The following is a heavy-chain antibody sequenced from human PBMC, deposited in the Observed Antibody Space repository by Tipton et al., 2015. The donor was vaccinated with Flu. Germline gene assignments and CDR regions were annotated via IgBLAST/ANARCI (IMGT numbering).Heavy chain of an antibody. Sequence: SLRLSCVASGFTLSDYWMSWVRQAPGKGLEWVANIKEGGSEQYYGNSVKGRFTISRDNAKNTLYLEMNSLRAEDTAFYYCARDGARGAEADTSYWGHGTLVTVSS. V-gene: IGHV3-7*01. J-gene: IGHJ4*01. CDR2: IKEGGSEQ. CDR3: ARDGARGAEADTSY. CDR1: GFTLSDYW. D-gene: IGHD6-13*01.